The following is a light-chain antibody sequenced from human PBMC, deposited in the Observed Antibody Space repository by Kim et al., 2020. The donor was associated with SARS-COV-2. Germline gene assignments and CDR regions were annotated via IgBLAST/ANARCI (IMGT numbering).Light chain of an antibody. Sequence: STSVGDTVTITCRATQRISISLAWFNHNPGKAPKSLIYSASTVQNGVPSEYSDSVSGTDFTLTNHSLPPEDFATYYCQQYDTSPYTFGQETKLEI. CDR3: QQYDTSPYT. CDR1: QRISIS. CDR2: SAS. J-gene: IGKJ2*01. V-gene: IGKV1-16*02.